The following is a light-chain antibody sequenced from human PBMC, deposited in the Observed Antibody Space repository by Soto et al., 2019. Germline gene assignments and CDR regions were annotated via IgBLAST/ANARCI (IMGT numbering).Light chain of an antibody. CDR2: DAS. V-gene: IGKV1-5*01. CDR1: QNIRIW. CDR3: QHYNPYSGP. Sequence: IPMTESPSTLSASGEDRVTITCRASQNIRIWLSWYQQKPGKAPNLLIFDASSLHSGVQSRFSGSGSGTEFTLTITSLQPDDFATYSCQHYNPYSGPFGQGTKV. J-gene: IGKJ1*01.